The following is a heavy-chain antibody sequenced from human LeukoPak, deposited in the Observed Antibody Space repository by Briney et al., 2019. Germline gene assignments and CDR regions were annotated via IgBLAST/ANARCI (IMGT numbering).Heavy chain of an antibody. CDR2: IRSSGSTI. V-gene: IGHV3-48*04. CDR3: ASLVMTGSPFDQ. D-gene: IGHD2-21*02. Sequence: PGGSLRLSCAASGFSFSTCNMNWVRQAPGKGLEWVSYIRSSGSTIYYADSVKGRFTISRDSAKTSLYLQMNSLRVEDTAVYYCASLVMTGSPFDQWGQGTLVTVSS. J-gene: IGHJ4*02. CDR1: GFSFSTCN.